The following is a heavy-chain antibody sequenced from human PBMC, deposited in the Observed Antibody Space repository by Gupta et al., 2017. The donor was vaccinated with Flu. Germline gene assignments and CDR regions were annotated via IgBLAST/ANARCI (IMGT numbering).Heavy chain of an antibody. CDR3: ARDGAGGRDY. V-gene: IGHV1-18*01. J-gene: IGHJ4*01. D-gene: IGHD2-15*01. CDR1: GYTFTNLG. Sequence: QVQLVQSGAEVKKPGTSVRVSCKASGYTFTNLGFSWVRQAPGQGFEWMGWITVHSGVANYAQRFRDRVTITRDTFTSTVFLELTYLRYDDTAVYYCARDGAGGRDYWGQGTLVTVSS. CDR2: ITVHSGVA.